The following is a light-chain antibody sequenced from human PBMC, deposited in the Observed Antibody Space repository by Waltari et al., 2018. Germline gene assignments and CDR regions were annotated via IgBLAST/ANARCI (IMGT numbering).Light chain of an antibody. J-gene: IGLJ3*02. V-gene: IGLV2-23*02. Sequence: QSALTQPASVSGSPGQSITFSCTGTSSDVGNYNLVSWYQHFAGEAPKLIIYEVTKRPPVMSDRFSGATVVNTASLTISVLQTEDEGDYYFFSYAGDYSLVFGEGTTLTVL. CDR3: FSYAGDYSLV. CDR2: EVT. CDR1: SSDVGNYNL.